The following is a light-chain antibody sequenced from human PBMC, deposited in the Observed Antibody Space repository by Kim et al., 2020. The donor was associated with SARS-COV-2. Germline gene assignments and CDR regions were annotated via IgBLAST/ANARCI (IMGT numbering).Light chain of an antibody. CDR3: QQYGKSPPIT. Sequence: IELTQSPATLSLSPGERATLSCGASQSVNNNQLAWYQQRPGLAPRLLIYDTSTRAAGVPDRFSGSGSRTDFTLTISRLVPEDFAVYYCQQYGKSPPITFGQGTRLEIK. J-gene: IGKJ5*01. CDR1: QSVNNNQ. CDR2: DTS. V-gene: IGKV3D-20*01.